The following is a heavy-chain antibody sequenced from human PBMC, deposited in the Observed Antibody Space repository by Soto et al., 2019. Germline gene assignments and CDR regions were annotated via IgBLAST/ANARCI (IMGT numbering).Heavy chain of an antibody. D-gene: IGHD2-15*01. CDR2: IKSKTDGGTT. CDR1: GFTFSNAW. V-gene: IGHV3-15*07. CDR3: TTGGIVGEYYYYGMDV. J-gene: IGHJ6*02. Sequence: KTGGSLRLSCAASGFTFSNAWMNWVRQAPGKGLEWVGRIKSKTDGGTTDYAAPVKGRFTISRDDSKNTLYLQMNSLKTEDTAVYYCTTGGIVGEYYYYGMDVWAQGTTVTVSS.